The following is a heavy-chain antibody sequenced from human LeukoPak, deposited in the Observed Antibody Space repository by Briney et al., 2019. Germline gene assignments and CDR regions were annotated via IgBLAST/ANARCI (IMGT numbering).Heavy chain of an antibody. D-gene: IGHD1-7*01. Sequence: GGSLRLSCVVSGFTFSSNSMTWVRQAPGKGLEWLSYISSSSSTIYYADSVKGRFTISRDNAKNSLYLQMNSLRAEDTAVYYCARDTNWNSLDYWGQGTLVTVSS. J-gene: IGHJ4*02. V-gene: IGHV3-48*01. CDR2: ISSSSSTI. CDR3: ARDTNWNSLDY. CDR1: GFTFSSNS.